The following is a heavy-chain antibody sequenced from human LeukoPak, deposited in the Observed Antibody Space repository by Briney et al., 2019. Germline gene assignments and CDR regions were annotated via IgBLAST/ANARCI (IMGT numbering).Heavy chain of an antibody. CDR2: MNPNSGNT. J-gene: IGHJ3*02. CDR1: GYAFTSYD. V-gene: IGHV1-8*01. D-gene: IGHD6-6*01. Sequence: ASVKVSCKASGYAFTSYDINWVRQATGQGLEWMGWMNPNSGNTGYAQKFQGRVTMTRNTSISTAYMELSSLRSEDTAVYYCARRGIAARLDAFDIWGQGTMVTVSS. CDR3: ARRGIAARLDAFDI.